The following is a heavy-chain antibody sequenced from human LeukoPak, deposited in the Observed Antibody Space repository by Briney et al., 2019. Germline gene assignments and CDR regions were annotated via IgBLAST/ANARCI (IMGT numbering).Heavy chain of an antibody. V-gene: IGHV5-51*01. CDR1: GYSFTSYW. CDR3: ARLVTTVTTRAASYWYFDL. D-gene: IGHD4-17*01. CDR2: IYPGDSYT. Sequence: GESLKISCKGSGYSFTSYWIGWVRQMPGKGLEWMGIIYPGDSYTRYSPSFQGQVTISADKSISTAYLQWSSLKASDTAMYYCARLVTTVTTRAASYWYFDLWGRGTLVTVSS. J-gene: IGHJ2*01.